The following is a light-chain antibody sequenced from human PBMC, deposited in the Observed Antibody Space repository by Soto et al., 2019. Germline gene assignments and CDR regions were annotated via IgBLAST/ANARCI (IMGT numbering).Light chain of an antibody. CDR3: QQSYGTPLT. CDR1: QSISNY. V-gene: IGKV1-39*01. CDR2: AAS. Sequence: DMEMTQSPSSLSASVGDRVTITCRASQSISNYLNWYQHKPGKVPKLLIYAASSLESGVPTRFSCSGSGTHFTLTINSLQPEDFATYYCQQSYGTPLTFGGGPKIEIK. J-gene: IGKJ4*01.